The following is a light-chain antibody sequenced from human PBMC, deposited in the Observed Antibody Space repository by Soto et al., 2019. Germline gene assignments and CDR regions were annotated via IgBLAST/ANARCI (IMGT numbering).Light chain of an antibody. CDR3: QQYGSSPLP. V-gene: IGKV3-20*01. CDR1: QSVSSSY. CDR2: GAS. J-gene: IGKJ4*01. Sequence: EIVLTQSPGTLSLSPGERATLSCRASQSVSSSYLAWYQQKPGQAPRLLIYGASSRATVIPDRFSGSGSGTDFTLTISRLEPEDFAVYYCQQYGSSPLPLGGGAKVEIK.